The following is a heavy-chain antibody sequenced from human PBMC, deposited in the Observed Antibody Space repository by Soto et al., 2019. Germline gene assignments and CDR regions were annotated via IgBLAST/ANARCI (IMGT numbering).Heavy chain of an antibody. CDR2: IDHNGHT. D-gene: IGHD3-10*01. CDR3: APYGSGIYYISRDQY. CDR1: GGSFSGYC. J-gene: IGHJ4*02. V-gene: IGHV4-34*01. Sequence: QVQLQQWGAGLLTPSETLSLTCAVYGGSFSGYCWSWIRQSPGKGLEWIGEIDHNGHTNYNPSLKSRVTISVDKSKNQFSLRLSSTTAADTATYYCAPYGSGIYYISRDQYWGQGTLVTVSS.